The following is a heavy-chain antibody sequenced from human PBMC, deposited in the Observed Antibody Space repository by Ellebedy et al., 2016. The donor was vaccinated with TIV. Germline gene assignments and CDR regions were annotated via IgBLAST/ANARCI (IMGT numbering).Heavy chain of an antibody. Sequence: GESLKISCAASGFTFSNYAMSWVRQAPEKGLEWVSTIGGGGGGTDYADSVKGRFTISRDNSKNTLYLEMNSLRAEDTAVYYCAKGRYFWDYWGQGILVTVSS. D-gene: IGHD3-9*01. CDR1: GFTFSNYA. J-gene: IGHJ4*02. CDR3: AKGRYFWDY. CDR2: IGGGGGGT. V-gene: IGHV3-23*01.